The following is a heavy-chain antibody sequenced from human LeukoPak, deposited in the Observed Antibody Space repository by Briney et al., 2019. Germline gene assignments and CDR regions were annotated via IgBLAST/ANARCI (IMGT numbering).Heavy chain of an antibody. J-gene: IGHJ4*02. CDR2: IYYSGST. D-gene: IGHD1-1*01. Sequence: SETLSLTCTVSGGSISSSYYYWGWIRQPPGKGLEWIGTIYYSGSTYYNPSLKSRVTISVDTSANQFSLKLSSVTAPDTAVYYCARHEDRNWYFDHWGQGALVTVSS. CDR1: GGSISSSYYY. V-gene: IGHV4-39*01. CDR3: ARHEDRNWYFDH.